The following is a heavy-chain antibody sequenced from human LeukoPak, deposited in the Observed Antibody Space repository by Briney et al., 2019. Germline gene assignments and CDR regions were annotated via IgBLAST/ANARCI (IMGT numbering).Heavy chain of an antibody. Sequence: ASVKVSCKASGYTFTGYGISWVRQAPGQGLEWMGWISAYNGNTNYAQKLQGRVTMTTDTSTSTAYMELRSLRSDDTAVYYCAVWYSSGWYPYFDYWGQGTLVTVSS. CDR2: ISAYNGNT. V-gene: IGHV1-18*01. J-gene: IGHJ4*02. CDR3: AVWYSSGWYPYFDY. CDR1: GYTFTGYG. D-gene: IGHD6-19*01.